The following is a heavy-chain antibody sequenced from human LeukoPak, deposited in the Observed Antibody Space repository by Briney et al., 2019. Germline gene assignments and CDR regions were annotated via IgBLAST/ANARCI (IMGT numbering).Heavy chain of an antibody. D-gene: IGHD6-13*01. Sequence: SETLSLTCAVYGGSFSGYYWSWIRQPPGKGLEWIGEINHSGSTNYSPSLKSRVTISVDTSKNQFSLKLSSVTAADTAVYYCARGFYEQQGTQGAFDIWGQGTMVTVSS. V-gene: IGHV4-34*01. CDR1: GGSFSGYY. CDR2: INHSGST. CDR3: ARGFYEQQGTQGAFDI. J-gene: IGHJ3*02.